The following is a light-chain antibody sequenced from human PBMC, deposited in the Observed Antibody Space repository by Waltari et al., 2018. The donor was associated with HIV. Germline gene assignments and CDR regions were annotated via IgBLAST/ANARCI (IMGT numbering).Light chain of an antibody. CDR2: EAA. CDR1: QSISAK. V-gene: IGKV3-15*01. J-gene: IGKJ2*01. Sequence: EIVMTQSPPTLSVSPGQRVTLSCRASQSISAKVAWYQQRPGQAPRRRIYEAATRPTGIPARFSGSGSVTEFTLTISSLQSEDFATYFCQQYDDGPRGITFGQGTMLEIK. CDR3: QQYDDGPRGIT.